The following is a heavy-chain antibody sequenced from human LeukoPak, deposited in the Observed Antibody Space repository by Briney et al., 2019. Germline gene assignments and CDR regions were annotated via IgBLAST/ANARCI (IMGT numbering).Heavy chain of an antibody. D-gene: IGHD3-10*01. CDR2: INPNSGNT. J-gene: IGHJ4*02. Sequence: GASVKVSCKASGYTFTGYYMHWVRQAPGQGLEWMGWINPNSGNTGYAQKFQGRVTMTRNTSISTAYMELSSLRSEDTAVYFCARGTIVRGVIYSWGQGTLVTVSS. CDR1: GYTFTGYY. V-gene: IGHV1-8*02. CDR3: ARGTIVRGVIYS.